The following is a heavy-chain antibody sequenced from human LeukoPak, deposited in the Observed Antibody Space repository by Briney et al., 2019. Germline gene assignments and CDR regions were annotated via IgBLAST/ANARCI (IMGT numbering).Heavy chain of an antibody. J-gene: IGHJ4*02. CDR1: GGSISSSGYQ. V-gene: IGHV4-39*07. CDR3: ARDMEFG. Sequence: RPSETLSLACTVSGGSISSSGYQWGWIRQPPGKGLEWIGSIYYSGSTYYNPSLKSRVTISVDTSKNQFSLKLSSVTAADTAVYYCARDMEFGWGQGTLVTVPS. D-gene: IGHD3-16*01. CDR2: IYYSGST.